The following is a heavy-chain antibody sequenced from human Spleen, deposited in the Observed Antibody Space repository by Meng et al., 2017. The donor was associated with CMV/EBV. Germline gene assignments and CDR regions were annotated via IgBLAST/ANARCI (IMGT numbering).Heavy chain of an antibody. CDR1: GYTFTGYY. D-gene: IGHD6-13*01. Sequence: ASVKVSCKASGYTFTGYYMHWVRQAPGQGLEWMGVINPSGGSTSYAQKFQGRVTMTRDTSTSTVYMELSSLRSEDTAVYYCARSGREIASGGSWGGGQYGMDVWGQGTTVTVSS. J-gene: IGHJ6*02. CDR3: ARSGREIASGGSWGGGQYGMDV. CDR2: INPSGGST. V-gene: IGHV1-46*01.